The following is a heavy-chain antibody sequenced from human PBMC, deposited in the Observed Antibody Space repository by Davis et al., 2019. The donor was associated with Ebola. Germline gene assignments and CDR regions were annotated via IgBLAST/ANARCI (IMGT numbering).Heavy chain of an antibody. CDR1: GFTFSSYE. Sequence: GESLKISCAASGFTFSSYEMNWVRQAPGKGLEWVSYISSSGSTIYYADSVKGRFTISRDNAKNSLYLQMNSLRAEDTAVYYCARNSGSYGHDAFDIWGQGTMVTVSS. CDR2: ISSSGSTI. CDR3: ARNSGSYGHDAFDI. V-gene: IGHV3-48*03. D-gene: IGHD1-26*01. J-gene: IGHJ3*02.